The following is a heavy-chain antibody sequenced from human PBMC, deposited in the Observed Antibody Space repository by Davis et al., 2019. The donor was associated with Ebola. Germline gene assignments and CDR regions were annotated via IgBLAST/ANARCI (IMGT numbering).Heavy chain of an antibody. CDR1: GFTVSSNY. D-gene: IGHD1-14*01. Sequence: PGGSLRLSCAASGFTVSSNYMSWVRQAPGKGLEWVSIIYSGGSTYYADSVKGRFTISRDSSKNTLYLQMNSLRVEDTAVYYCGLGRHRVDYWGQGTLVTVSS. CDR2: IYSGGST. CDR3: GLGRHRVDY. V-gene: IGHV3-53*01. J-gene: IGHJ4*02.